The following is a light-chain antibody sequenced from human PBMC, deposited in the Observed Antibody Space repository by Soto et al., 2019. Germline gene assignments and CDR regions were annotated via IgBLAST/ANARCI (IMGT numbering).Light chain of an antibody. V-gene: IGLV2-8*01. CDR2: EVD. J-gene: IGLJ1*01. Sequence: QSVLTQPPSASGSPGQSLTISCAGTGSDVVAYKYVSWYQQHPGKAPKLIIYEVDKRPSGVPDRFSGSKSGNTASLTVSGLQAEDEADYYCSSYGGSNIPLYVFGTGSKVTVL. CDR1: GSDVVAYKY. CDR3: SSYGGSNIPLYV.